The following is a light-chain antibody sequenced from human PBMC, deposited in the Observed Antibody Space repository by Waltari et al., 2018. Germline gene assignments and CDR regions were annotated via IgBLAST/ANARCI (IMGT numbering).Light chain of an antibody. J-gene: IGKJ2*01. V-gene: IGKV1-39*01. CDR2: AAS. Sequence: DIQMTQSPSSLSASVGDRVTITCRASQIISSYLNWYQQKPGKAPKLLIYAASSLQTGVPSRFSGSGSGTDFTLKISRVEAEDVGVYYCMQGLQTPHTFGQGTNLDIK. CDR1: QIISSY. CDR3: MQGLQTPHT.